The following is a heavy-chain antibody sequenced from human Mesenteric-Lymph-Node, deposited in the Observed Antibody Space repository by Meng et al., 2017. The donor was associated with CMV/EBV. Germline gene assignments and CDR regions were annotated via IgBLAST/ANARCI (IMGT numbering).Heavy chain of an antibody. CDR2: ISASAGTT. D-gene: IGHD2-21*01. Sequence: GESLKISCAASGFTFSTYAMSWVRQAPGKGLEWVSSISASAGTTYYADSVKGRFTISRDNSKNTLYLQMNSMRAEDTAVYYFAKDRRRLWTSCAGDCYGRDYWGQGTLVTVSS. V-gene: IGHV3-23*01. J-gene: IGHJ4*01. CDR3: AKDRRRLWTSCAGDCYGRDY. CDR1: GFTFSTYA.